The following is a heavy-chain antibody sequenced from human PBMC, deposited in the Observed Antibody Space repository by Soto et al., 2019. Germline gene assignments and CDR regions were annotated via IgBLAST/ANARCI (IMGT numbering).Heavy chain of an antibody. Sequence: SEPMSLTCTVSGGSVTNSSYYWGRIRQSPGKGLEWIGSVYYRGRSYSKSSVKSRVTISVDTSKNRFSLSLNSVTASDTAVYFCVSQRTTVPTQAYFDYWGPGALVTVS. V-gene: IGHV4-39*01. CDR3: VSQRTTVPTQAYFDY. CDR1: GGSVTNSSYY. CDR2: VYYRGRS. D-gene: IGHD4-17*01. J-gene: IGHJ4*02.